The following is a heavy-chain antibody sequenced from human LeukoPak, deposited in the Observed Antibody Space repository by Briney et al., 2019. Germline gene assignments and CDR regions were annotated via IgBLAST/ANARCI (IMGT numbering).Heavy chain of an antibody. CDR2: INPNSGGT. D-gene: IGHD2-21*02. CDR1: GYTFTGYY. CDR3: ASSSRETKAYCGGDCYILGY. J-gene: IGHJ4*02. V-gene: IGHV1-2*02. Sequence: ASVKVSCKASGYTFTGYYMHWVRQAPGQGLEWMGWINPNSGGTNYAQKFQGRVTMTGDTSISTAHMELSRLRSDDTAVYYCASSSRETKAYCGGDCYILGYWGQGTLVTVSS.